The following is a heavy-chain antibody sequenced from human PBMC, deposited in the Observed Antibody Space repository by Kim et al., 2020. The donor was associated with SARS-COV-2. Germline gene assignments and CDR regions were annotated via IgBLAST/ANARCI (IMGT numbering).Heavy chain of an antibody. V-gene: IGHV3-33*05. CDR1: EFTFSKYG. CDR3: ARDDDLAANALDY. D-gene: IGHD2-8*01. CDR2: ILNDGSKQ. Sequence: GGSLRLSCAASEFTFSKYGMHWVRRAPGKGLEWVAVILNDGSKQHYGDSVRGRFTISRDNSKNTLYLEMNSLRVEDTAIYYCARDDDLAANALDYWGQGTLVTVSS. J-gene: IGHJ4*02.